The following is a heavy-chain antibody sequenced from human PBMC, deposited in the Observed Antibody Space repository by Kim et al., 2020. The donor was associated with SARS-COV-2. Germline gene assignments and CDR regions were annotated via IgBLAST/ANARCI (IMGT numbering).Heavy chain of an antibody. CDR1: GFTFSDHY. V-gene: IGHV3-72*01. CDR2: TRNKANSYTT. CDR3: AREGRIAALYYYYYYYMDV. J-gene: IGHJ6*03. Sequence: GGSLRLSCAASGFTFSDHYMDWVRQAPGKGLEWVGRTRNKANSYTTEYAASVKGRFTISRDDSKNSLYLQMNSLKTEDTAVYYCAREGRIAALYYYYYYYMDVWGKGTTVTVSS. D-gene: IGHD6-13*01.